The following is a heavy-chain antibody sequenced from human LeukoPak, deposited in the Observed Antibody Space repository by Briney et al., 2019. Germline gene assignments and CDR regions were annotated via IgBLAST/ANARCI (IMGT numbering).Heavy chain of an antibody. CDR1: GYTLTELS. Sequence: ASVKVSCKVSGYTLTELSMHWVRQAPGKGLEWMGGFDPEDGETIYAQKLQGRVTMTTDTSTSTAYMELRSLRSDDTAVYYCARDLIGDTAMAEPFDYWGQGTLVTVSS. CDR2: FDPEDGET. CDR3: ARDLIGDTAMAEPFDY. J-gene: IGHJ4*02. D-gene: IGHD5-18*01. V-gene: IGHV1-24*01.